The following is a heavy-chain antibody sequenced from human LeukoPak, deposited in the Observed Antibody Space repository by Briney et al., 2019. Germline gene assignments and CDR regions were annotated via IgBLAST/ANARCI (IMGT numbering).Heavy chain of an antibody. CDR1: GFTLSSYA. V-gene: IGHV3-23*01. Sequence: GGSLRLSCAASGFTLSSYAMSWVGQAPGKRLEWVSAISGSGGSTYYADSVKGRFTISRDNSKNTLYLQMNSLRAEDTAVYYCAKDPPYYYDSSGSYGEYWGQGTLVTVSS. CDR3: AKDPPYYYDSSGSYGEY. D-gene: IGHD3-22*01. CDR2: ISGSGGST. J-gene: IGHJ4*02.